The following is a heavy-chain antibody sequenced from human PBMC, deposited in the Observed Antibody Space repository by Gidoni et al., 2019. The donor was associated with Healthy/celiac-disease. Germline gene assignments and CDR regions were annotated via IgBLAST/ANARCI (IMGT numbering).Heavy chain of an antibody. J-gene: IGHJ4*02. V-gene: IGHV3-48*02. CDR2: ISSSSSTI. CDR1: GFTFSSYS. D-gene: IGHD6-19*01. CDR3: ARDETRNGGGWVFDY. Sequence: EVQLVESGGGLVQPGGSLRLSCAASGFTFSSYSMNWVRQAPGKGLEWVSYISSSSSTIYYADSVKGRFTISRDNAKNSLYLQMNSLRDEDTAVYYCARDETRNGGGWVFDYWGQGTLVTVSS.